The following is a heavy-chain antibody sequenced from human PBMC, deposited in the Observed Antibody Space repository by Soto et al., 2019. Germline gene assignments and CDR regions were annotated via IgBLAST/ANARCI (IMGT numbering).Heavy chain of an antibody. CDR3: ARAKKSYYDGGGYPVDS. D-gene: IGHD3-22*01. V-gene: IGHV4-61*01. Sequence: PSETLSLTCTVSGGSVSSVSDCWSWIRHPPGKGLEWIGYIYNTGSTNYNPSLKSRVTISVDTSKNRFSLNLNSVTAADTAMYYCARAKKSYYDGGGYPVDSWGQGTLVTVSS. J-gene: IGHJ5*01. CDR2: IYNTGST. CDR1: GGSVSSVSDC.